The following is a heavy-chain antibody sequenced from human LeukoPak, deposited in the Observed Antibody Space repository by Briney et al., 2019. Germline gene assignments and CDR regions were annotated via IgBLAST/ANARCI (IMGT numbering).Heavy chain of an antibody. CDR2: INAGNCNT. CDR1: GYTFTSYA. CDR3: ARGVRITTVRGVIIRGPFYN. D-gene: IGHD3-10*01. J-gene: IGHJ4*02. Sequence: ASVKVSCKASGYTFTSYAMHWVRQAPGQRLECIGWINAGNCNTKYSQKFQGRVTITRDTSASTAYMELSSLRSEDTAVYYCARGVRITTVRGVIIRGPFYNCGQRTLVSVSS. V-gene: IGHV1-3*01.